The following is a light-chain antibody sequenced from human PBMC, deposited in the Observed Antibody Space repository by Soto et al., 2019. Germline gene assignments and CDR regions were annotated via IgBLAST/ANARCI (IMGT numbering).Light chain of an antibody. J-gene: IGKJ1*01. CDR3: QQYHNWPA. Sequence: ETVMTQSPATLSVSPGERATLSCRASQSVFSSLVWYQHKPGQAPRLLIYGAATRATGIPARFSGSGSGTEFTLTISSLQSDDIAVYYCQQYHNWPAFGQGTKVEIK. CDR1: QSVFSS. V-gene: IGKV3-15*01. CDR2: GAA.